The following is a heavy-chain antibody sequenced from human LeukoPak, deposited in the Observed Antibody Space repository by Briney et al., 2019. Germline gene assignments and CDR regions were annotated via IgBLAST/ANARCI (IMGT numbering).Heavy chain of an antibody. CDR2: MYLSGTT. D-gene: IGHD3-3*01. J-gene: IGHJ5*02. V-gene: IGHV4-4*02. Sequence: PSGTLSLTCTVSGDSINSLDLWSWVRQPPGKGLEWIGEMYLSGTTHSNPSVKSRVTISIDKSKNQFSLKLSSVTAADTAVYYCARRRGHYDFWSGYYSIPSQDNWFDPWGQGTLVTVSS. CDR3: ARRRGHYDFWSGYYSIPSQDNWFDP. CDR1: GDSINSLDL.